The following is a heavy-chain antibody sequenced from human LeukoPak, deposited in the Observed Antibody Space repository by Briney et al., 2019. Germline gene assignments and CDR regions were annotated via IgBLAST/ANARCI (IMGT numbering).Heavy chain of an antibody. CDR2: ISPYNGNT. D-gene: IGHD3-22*01. J-gene: IGHJ3*02. V-gene: IGHV1-18*01. CDR1: GYTLIIHG. Sequence: GASVKVSCKATGYTLIIHGISWVRQAPGQGLEWMGWISPYNGNTNYAQNLQGRVTMTTDTSTSTVYMELRSLTSDDTAVYYCGRDFMSMIPSAPGIWGQGTKVTVSS. CDR3: GRDFMSMIPSAPGI.